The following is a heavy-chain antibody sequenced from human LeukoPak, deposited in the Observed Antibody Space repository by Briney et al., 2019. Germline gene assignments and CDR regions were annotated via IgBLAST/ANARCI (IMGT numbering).Heavy chain of an antibody. D-gene: IGHD4-23*01. CDR1: GFTFSSYG. Sequence: GGSLRLSCAASGFTFSSYGMHWVRQAPGKGLEWVAVISYDGSNKYYADSVKGRFTISRDNSKNTLYLQMNSLRAEDTAVYYCARVEDDYGGNSDLDYWGQGTLVTVSS. CDR3: ARVEDDYGGNSDLDY. V-gene: IGHV3-30*19. CDR2: ISYDGSNK. J-gene: IGHJ4*02.